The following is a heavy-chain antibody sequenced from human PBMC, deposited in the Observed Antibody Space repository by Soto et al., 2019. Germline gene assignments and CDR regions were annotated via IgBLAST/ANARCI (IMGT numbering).Heavy chain of an antibody. D-gene: IGHD3-22*01. J-gene: IGHJ6*02. Sequence: HGESLKISCKGSGYSFTSYWIGWVRQMPGKGLEWMGIIYPGDSDTRYSPSFQGQATISADKSISTAYLQWSSLKASDTAMYYCARLAGYYDSSGYLPLDYGMDVWGQGTTVTVSS. V-gene: IGHV5-51*01. CDR1: GYSFTSYW. CDR2: IYPGDSDT. CDR3: ARLAGYYDSSGYLPLDYGMDV.